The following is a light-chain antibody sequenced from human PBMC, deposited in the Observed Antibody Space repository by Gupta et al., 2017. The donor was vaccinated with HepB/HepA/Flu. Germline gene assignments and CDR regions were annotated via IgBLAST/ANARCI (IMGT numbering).Light chain of an antibody. Sequence: DIQMTQSPSSLSASVGDRVTITCQASQDISNYLNWYQQKPGKAPKLLIYDASNLETGVPSRFSGSGSGTDFTFTISSLQPEDIATYYCQQDDNLPHDFGHGTKVDIK. CDR2: DAS. V-gene: IGKV1-33*01. CDR1: QDISNY. CDR3: QQDDNLPHD. J-gene: IGKJ3*01.